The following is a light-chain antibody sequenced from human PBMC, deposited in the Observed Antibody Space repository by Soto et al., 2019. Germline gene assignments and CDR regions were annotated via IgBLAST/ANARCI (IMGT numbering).Light chain of an antibody. CDR1: SRDVGRYNL. CDR3: GSKAGSNKHVV. J-gene: IGLJ2*01. CDR2: EVT. Sequence: QSALTQPASVSGSPGQSITISCTGTSRDVGRYNLVSWYQQHPGKAPKLMIYEVTKRPSGVPDRFSGSKSGNTASLTVSGLQADDEADYYCGSKAGSNKHVVFGGGTKLTVL. V-gene: IGLV2-14*02.